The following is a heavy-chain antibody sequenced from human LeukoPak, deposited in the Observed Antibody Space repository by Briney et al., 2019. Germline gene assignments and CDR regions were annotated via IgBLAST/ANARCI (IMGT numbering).Heavy chain of an antibody. Sequence: PGGSLRLSCTASGFTFGDYAMSWVSQAPGKGLEWGGFLRSKGYGGTTEYAASVKGRFTISRDDSKTIAYLQVNSLKPEYTAIYYCTRVRSGNDFDYWGQGTLVTVSS. J-gene: IGHJ4*02. CDR1: GFTFGDYA. D-gene: IGHD3-10*01. V-gene: IGHV3-49*04. CDR2: LRSKGYGGTT. CDR3: TRVRSGNDFDY.